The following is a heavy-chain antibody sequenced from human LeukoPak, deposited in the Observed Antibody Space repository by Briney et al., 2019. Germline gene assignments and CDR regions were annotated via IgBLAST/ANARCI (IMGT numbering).Heavy chain of an antibody. CDR1: GFTFSSYW. J-gene: IGHJ4*02. V-gene: IGHV3-7*01. CDR2: IKQDGGEK. Sequence: PRGSLRLSCAASGFTFSSYWMSWVRQAPGKGLEWVANIKQDGGEKFYVDSLKGRVTISRDNAKNSLYLQMNSLRAEDTAVYYCTSEDNSAYNCWGRGTLVTVAS. D-gene: IGHD4-11*01. CDR3: TSEDNSAYNC.